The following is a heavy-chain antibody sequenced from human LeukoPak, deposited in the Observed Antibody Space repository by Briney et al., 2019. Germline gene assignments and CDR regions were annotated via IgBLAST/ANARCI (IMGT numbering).Heavy chain of an antibody. V-gene: IGHV3-23*01. Sequence: PGGSLRLSCAASGFSLSTYGVNWVRQPPGKGLEWVSGITGTGGSTYYADSVKGRFTVSRDTSKNTLYLQMNSLRAEDTAIYYCAKDHGRAVAGFYYWGQGTLVTVSS. J-gene: IGHJ4*02. CDR1: GFSLSTYG. CDR3: AKDHGRAVAGFYY. D-gene: IGHD6-19*01. CDR2: ITGTGGST.